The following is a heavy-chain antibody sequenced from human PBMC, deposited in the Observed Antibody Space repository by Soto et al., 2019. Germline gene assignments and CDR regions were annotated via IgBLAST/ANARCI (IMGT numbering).Heavy chain of an antibody. D-gene: IGHD2-2*01. J-gene: IGHJ6*02. CDR1: GGTFSSYA. Sequence: QVQLVQSGAEVKKPGSSVKVSCKASGGTFSSYAISWVRQAPGQGLEWMGGIIPIFGTANYAQKFQGRVTITANESTSTAYMELSSLSSEDTAVYYCPRPVPAAGYYYGMDVWGQGTTVTVSS. CDR2: IIPIFGTA. V-gene: IGHV1-69*12. CDR3: PRPVPAAGYYYGMDV.